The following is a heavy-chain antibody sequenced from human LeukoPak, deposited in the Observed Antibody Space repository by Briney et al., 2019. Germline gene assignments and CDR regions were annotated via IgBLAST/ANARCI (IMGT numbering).Heavy chain of an antibody. CDR3: AKVRIHSYGSDY. CDR2: IRYDGNNK. Sequence: GGSLRLSCAASGFTFSSYGMHWVRQAPGEGLEWVAFIRYDGNNKYYADSVKGRFTISRDNSKNTQYLHMNSLRAEDTAVYYCAKVRIHSYGSDYWGQGTLVTVSS. V-gene: IGHV3-30*02. D-gene: IGHD5-18*01. J-gene: IGHJ4*02. CDR1: GFTFSSYG.